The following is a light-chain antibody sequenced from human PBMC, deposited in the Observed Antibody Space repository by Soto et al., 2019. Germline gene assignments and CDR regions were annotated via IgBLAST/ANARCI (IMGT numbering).Light chain of an antibody. CDR1: SSDVGGYKY. J-gene: IGLJ2*01. V-gene: IGLV2-14*03. CDR3: SSYTSSNTLV. Sequence: QSALTQPASVSGSPGQSITISCTGTSSDVGGYKYVSWYQHHPGKAPKLMIYHVSNRPSGVSNRFSGSKSGNTASLTISGLQAEDEADYYCSSYTSSNTLVFGGGTKVTVL. CDR2: HVS.